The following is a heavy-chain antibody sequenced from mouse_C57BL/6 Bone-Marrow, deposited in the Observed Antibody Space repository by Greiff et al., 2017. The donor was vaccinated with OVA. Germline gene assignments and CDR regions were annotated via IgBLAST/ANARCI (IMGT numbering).Heavy chain of an antibody. Sequence: EVKLMESGPGLAKPSQTLSLTCSVTGYSITSDYWNWIRKFPGNKLEYMGYISYSGSTYYNPSLKSRISITRDTSKNQYYLQLNSVTTEDTATYYCARGITTVVATDWYFDVWGTGTTVTVSS. CDR1: GYSITSDY. V-gene: IGHV3-8*01. CDR2: ISYSGST. D-gene: IGHD1-1*01. CDR3: ARGITTVVATDWYFDV. J-gene: IGHJ1*03.